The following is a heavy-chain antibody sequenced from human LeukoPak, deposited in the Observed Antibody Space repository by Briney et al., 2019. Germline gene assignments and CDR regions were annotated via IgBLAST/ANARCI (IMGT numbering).Heavy chain of an antibody. V-gene: IGHV3-23*01. CDR2: ISGSGGGT. CDR3: AKGPRTVRFGDRHKGIFDY. D-gene: IGHD3-10*01. Sequence: GGSLRLSCGASGFTFSSYGMSWVRQAPGKGREWVSGISGSGGGTYYADSVKGRFTISRDNSKNTLYLQMNSLRVEDTAVYYCAKGPRTVRFGDRHKGIFDYWGQGTLVTVSS. J-gene: IGHJ4*02. CDR1: GFTFSSYG.